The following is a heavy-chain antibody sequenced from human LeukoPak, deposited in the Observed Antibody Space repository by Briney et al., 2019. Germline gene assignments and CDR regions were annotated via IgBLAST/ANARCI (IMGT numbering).Heavy chain of an antibody. D-gene: IGHD1-26*01. CDR1: GFTFSSYA. J-gene: IGHJ1*01. CDR2: ISGSGGST. V-gene: IGHV3-23*01. CDR3: AKDRVTVGATAAEYFQH. Sequence: PGGSLRLSCAASGFTFSSYAMSWVRQAPGKGLEWVSAISGSGGSTYYADSVKGRFTISRDNSKNTLYLQMNSLRAEDTAVYYCAKDRVTVGATAAEYFQHWGQGTLVTVSS.